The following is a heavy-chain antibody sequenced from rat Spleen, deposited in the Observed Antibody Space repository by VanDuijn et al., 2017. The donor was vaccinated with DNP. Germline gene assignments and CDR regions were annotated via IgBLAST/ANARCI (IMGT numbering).Heavy chain of an antibody. D-gene: IGHD1-12*02. CDR2: ISTGGGNT. CDR3: TRGTMMVVTPFAY. Sequence: EVQLMESGGGLVQPGRSLKLSCAASGFTFSDHNMAWVRQAPTKGLEWVASISTGGGNTYYRDSVKGRFTISRDNAKNTLYLQMDSLRSEDTATYYCTRGTMMVVTPFAYWGQGTPVTVSS. V-gene: IGHV5-25*01. J-gene: IGHJ3*01. CDR1: GFTFSDHN.